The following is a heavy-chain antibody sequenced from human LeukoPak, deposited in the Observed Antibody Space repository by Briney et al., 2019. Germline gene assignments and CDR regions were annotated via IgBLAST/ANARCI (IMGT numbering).Heavy chain of an antibody. CDR2: ISSSSSYI. Sequence: GVSLRLSCAASGFTFSSYSMNWVRQAPGKGLEWVSSISSSSSYIYYADSVKGRFTISRDNAKNSLYLQMNSLRAEDTAVYYCARKVVVAATPFDYWGQGTLVTVSS. J-gene: IGHJ4*02. CDR3: ARKVVVAATPFDY. CDR1: GFTFSSYS. V-gene: IGHV3-21*01. D-gene: IGHD2-15*01.